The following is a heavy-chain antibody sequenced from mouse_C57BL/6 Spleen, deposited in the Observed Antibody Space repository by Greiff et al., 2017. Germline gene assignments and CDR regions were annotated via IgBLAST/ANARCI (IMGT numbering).Heavy chain of an antibody. CDR1: GFNIKDYY. CDR3: AREKAYYYGSSSHYYAMDY. V-gene: IGHV14-2*01. J-gene: IGHJ4*01. D-gene: IGHD1-1*01. CDR2: IDPEDGET. Sequence: EVQLQESGAELVKPGASVKLSCTASGFNIKDYYMHWVKQRTEQGLEWIGRIDPEDGETKYAPKFQGKATMTADTSSNTAYLQLSSLTSEDTAVYYCAREKAYYYGSSSHYYAMDYWGQGTSVTVSS.